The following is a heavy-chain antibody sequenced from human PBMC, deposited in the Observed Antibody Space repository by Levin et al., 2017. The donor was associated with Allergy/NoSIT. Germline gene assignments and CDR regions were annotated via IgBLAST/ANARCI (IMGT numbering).Heavy chain of an antibody. D-gene: IGHD2-21*02. J-gene: IGHJ6*02. CDR2: ISYDGSNE. CDR1: GFSFNLYG. V-gene: IGHV3-30*18. Sequence: SGGSLRLSCEASGFSFNLYGMHWVRQAPGKGLEWVAVISYDGSNEYYADSVKGRFTISRDDSWNTLFLQMNSLRAEDTAVYYCAKFDGYSADHCYYFGMDVWGQGTTVTVSS. CDR3: AKFDGYSADHCYYFGMDV.